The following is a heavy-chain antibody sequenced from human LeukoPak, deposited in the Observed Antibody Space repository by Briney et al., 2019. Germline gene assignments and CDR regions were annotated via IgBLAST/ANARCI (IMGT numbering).Heavy chain of an antibody. J-gene: IGHJ4*02. CDR3: ARGERGYSGYEPIGY. D-gene: IGHD5-12*01. CDR2: ISSSGSTI. CDR1: GFTFSSYE. Sequence: GESLRLSCAASGFTFSSYEMNWVRQAPGKGLEWVSYISSSGSTIYYADSVKGRFTISRDNAKNSLYLQMNSLRAEDTAVYYCARGERGYSGYEPIGYWGQGTLVTVSS. V-gene: IGHV3-48*03.